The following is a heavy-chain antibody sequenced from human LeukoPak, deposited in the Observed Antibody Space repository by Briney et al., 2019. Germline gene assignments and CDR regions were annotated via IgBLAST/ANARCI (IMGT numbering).Heavy chain of an antibody. V-gene: IGHV1-18*01. CDR2: ISAYNGNT. CDR1: GYTFTSYG. J-gene: IGHJ4*02. CDR3: ARGPAYCFDY. Sequence: GASVKVSCKASGYTFTSYGISWVRQAPGQGLEWMGWISAYNGNTNYAQKFQGRVTMTRNTSISTAYMELSSLRSEDTAVYYCARGPAYCFDYWGQGTLVTVSS.